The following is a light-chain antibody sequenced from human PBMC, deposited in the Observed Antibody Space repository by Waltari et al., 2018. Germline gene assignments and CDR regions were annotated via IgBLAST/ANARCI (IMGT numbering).Light chain of an antibody. CDR1: ESVLHNINNQNY. V-gene: IGKV4-1*01. CDR2: WTS. CDR3: QQYYSPPWT. J-gene: IGKJ1*01. Sequence: DIVMTQSPDSLAVSLGERATINCRSSESVLHNINNQNYLAWYQQKEGQPPKLLIYWTSTRQSGVPDRCSGSGSGTDFTLTINSLQTEDVAVYYCQQYYSPPWTFGQGTKVEV.